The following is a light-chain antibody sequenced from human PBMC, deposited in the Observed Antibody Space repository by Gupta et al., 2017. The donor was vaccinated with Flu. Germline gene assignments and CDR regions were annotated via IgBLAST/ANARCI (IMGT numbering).Light chain of an antibody. V-gene: IGKV1-16*01. J-gene: IGKJ1*01. CDR3: QQEDTYPST. CDR1: QGIRSY. CDR2: TAS. Sequence: DIQMTQSPSSLSASVGDRVTITCRASQGIRSYLAWFQQKPGKAPKSLIYTASNLQSGVPSRFSGSGSGTDFTLTISSLQPEDFATYYCQQEDTYPSTFGQGTKVEIK.